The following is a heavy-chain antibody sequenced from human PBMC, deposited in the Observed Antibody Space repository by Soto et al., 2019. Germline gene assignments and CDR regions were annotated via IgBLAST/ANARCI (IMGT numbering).Heavy chain of an antibody. J-gene: IGHJ4*02. D-gene: IGHD3-22*01. CDR2: IYSGGST. CDR1: GFTVSSNY. Sequence: PGGSLRLSCAASGFTVSSNYMSWVRQAPGKGLEWVSVIYSGGSTYYADSVKGRFTISRDNSKNTLYLQMNSLRAEDTAVYYCARDEKRSGYYSIDYWGQGTLVTVSS. CDR3: ARDEKRSGYYSIDY. V-gene: IGHV3-53*01.